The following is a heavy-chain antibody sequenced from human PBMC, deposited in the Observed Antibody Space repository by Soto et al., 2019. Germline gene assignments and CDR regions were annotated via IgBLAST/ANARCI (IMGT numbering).Heavy chain of an antibody. D-gene: IGHD2-15*01. CDR2: IIPILGIA. Sequence: QVQLVQSGAEVKKPGSSVKVSCKASGGTFSSYTISWVRQAPGQGLEWMGRIIPILGIANYAQKFQGRVTITADKSTSTAYMELSSLRSEDTAVYYCARDNCSGGSWYSIYFQHWGQGTLVTVSS. CDR3: ARDNCSGGSWYSIYFQH. V-gene: IGHV1-69*08. J-gene: IGHJ1*01. CDR1: GGTFSSYT.